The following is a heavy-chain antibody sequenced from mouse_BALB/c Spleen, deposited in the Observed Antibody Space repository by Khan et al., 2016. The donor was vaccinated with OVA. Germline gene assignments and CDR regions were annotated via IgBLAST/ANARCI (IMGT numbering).Heavy chain of an antibody. CDR2: INPSSGYT. CDR3: ARKSTRASY. Sequence: QVQLQQSGAELVKPGASVKLSCKASGYTFTSDTTHWGKQRPGQGQEWIGYINPSSGYTKYNQKFKDKATLTADKSSSTAYMQLSSLTSEDSAVYYCARKSTRASYWGQGTTLPVSS. CDR1: GYTFTSDT. V-gene: IGHV1-4*01. D-gene: IGHD3-1*01. J-gene: IGHJ2*01.